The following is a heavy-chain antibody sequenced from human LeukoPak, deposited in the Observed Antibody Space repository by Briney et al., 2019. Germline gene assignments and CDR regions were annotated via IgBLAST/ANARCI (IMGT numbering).Heavy chain of an antibody. D-gene: IGHD1-26*01. CDR2: ITSSSGYI. V-gene: IGHV3-21*01. J-gene: IGHJ3*02. Sequence: GGSLRLSCAASGFTFSSYSMNRVRQAPGKGLEWVSSITSSSGYIYYADSVKGRFTISRDNAKNSLYLQMNSLRAEDTAVYYCARYRFVVGATDSFDMWGQGTTVTVSS. CDR1: GFTFSSYS. CDR3: ARYRFVVGATDSFDM.